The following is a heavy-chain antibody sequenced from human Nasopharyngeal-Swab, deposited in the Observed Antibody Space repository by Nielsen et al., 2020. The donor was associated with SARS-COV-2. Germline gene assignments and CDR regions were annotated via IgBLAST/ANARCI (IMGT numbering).Heavy chain of an antibody. V-gene: IGHV4-39*01. D-gene: IGHD6-13*01. CDR3: VRSSSWYYFDY. J-gene: IGHJ4*02. CDR1: GDSIAYSTFY. Sequence: SETLSLTCTVSGDSIAYSTFYWGWIRQPPGKGLEWIGNIYYNGNTYQNPSLKSRLTISVDKSKNPFSLQLSSVTAADTAVYYCVRSSSWYYFDYWAQGTQVTVSS. CDR2: IYYNGNT.